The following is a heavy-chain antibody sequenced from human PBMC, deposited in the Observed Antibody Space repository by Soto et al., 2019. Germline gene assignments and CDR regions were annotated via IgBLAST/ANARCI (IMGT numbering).Heavy chain of an antibody. D-gene: IGHD2-8*01. Sequence: QVQLQESGPGLVKPSETLSLTCTVSGGSVSSGSYYWSWIRQPPGKGLEWIGYIYYSGSTNYNPSLESRVTISVDTSKNQFSLNLSSVTAADTAVYFCARLDSTHGVCYDVFDIWGQGTMVTVSS. V-gene: IGHV4-61*01. CDR3: ARLDSTHGVCYDVFDI. J-gene: IGHJ3*02. CDR2: IYYSGST. CDR1: GGSVSSGSYY.